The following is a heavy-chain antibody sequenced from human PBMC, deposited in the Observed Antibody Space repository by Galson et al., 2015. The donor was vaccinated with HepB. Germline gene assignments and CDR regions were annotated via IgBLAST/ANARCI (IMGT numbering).Heavy chain of an antibody. CDR1: GGTFSSYA. CDR2: IIPIFGTE. Sequence: SVRLSCKASGGTFSSYAISWVRQAPGQGLEWMGGIIPIFGTENYAQKFQGRVTITADESTSTAYMDLSSLRAEDTAVYYCARASNSYYYDSSGWDYWGQGTLVTVSS. J-gene: IGHJ4*02. CDR3: ARASNSYYYDSSGWDY. D-gene: IGHD3-22*01. V-gene: IGHV1-69*13.